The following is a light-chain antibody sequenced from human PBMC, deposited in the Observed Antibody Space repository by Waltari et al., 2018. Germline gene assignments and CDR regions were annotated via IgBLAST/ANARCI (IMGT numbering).Light chain of an antibody. CDR3: SSYTSSSTRV. V-gene: IGLV2-14*01. CDR1: SSDVGGYNY. CDR2: EVS. Sequence: QSALTQPASVSGSPGQSITISCTGTSSDVGGYNYVSWYQQHPGKAPQPMLYEVSNRPSGVYNRFSGSKSGNTASLTISGLQAEDEADYYCSSYTSSSTRVFGGGTKLTVL. J-gene: IGLJ3*02.